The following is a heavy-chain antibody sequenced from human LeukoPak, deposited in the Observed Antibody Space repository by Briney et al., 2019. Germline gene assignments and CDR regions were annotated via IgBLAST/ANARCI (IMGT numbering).Heavy chain of an antibody. CDR3: ARDSDYGDWFDP. J-gene: IGHJ5*02. V-gene: IGHV3-21*01. CDR2: ISSSSSYI. D-gene: IGHD4-17*01. CDR1: GFTFSSYS. Sequence: GGSLRLSCAASGFTFSSYSMNCIRQAPGKGLEWGSSISSSSSYIYYADSVKGRFTISRDNAKNSLYLQMNSLRAEDTAVYYCARDSDYGDWFDPWGQGTLVTVSS.